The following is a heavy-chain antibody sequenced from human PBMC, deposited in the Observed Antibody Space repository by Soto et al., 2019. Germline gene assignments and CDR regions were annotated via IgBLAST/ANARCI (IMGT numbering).Heavy chain of an antibody. CDR1: GYTFIKYA. CDR3: VRGFRAITTTVYDAFDI. D-gene: IGHD4-4*01. Sequence: QVQLVQSGAEMKKPGASVRVSCKASGYTFIKYAIHWVRQAPGQRPEWMGWINADKGDTKNSQKFQGRVTFTRDTSATTTFMELSSLTSDDTGVYFCVRGFRAITTTVYDAFDIWGQGTMVTVSS. V-gene: IGHV1-3*01. CDR2: INADKGDT. J-gene: IGHJ3*02.